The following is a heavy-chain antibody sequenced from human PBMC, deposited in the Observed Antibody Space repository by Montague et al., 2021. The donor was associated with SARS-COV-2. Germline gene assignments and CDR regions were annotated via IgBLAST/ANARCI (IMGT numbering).Heavy chain of an antibody. CDR3: ARLESSWWFFPY. D-gene: IGHD2-8*02. CDR2: INYSDNT. J-gene: IGHJ4*02. V-gene: IGHV4-34*01. CDR1: SGSLSGCY. Sequence: SETLSLTCAVYSGSLSGCYWSWIRQAPGPGLELVWKINYSDNTYSNPSLTSRVTISMSTSESQFSLKMTSVTAADTAVYYCARLESSWWFFPYWGQGTLSPSRQ.